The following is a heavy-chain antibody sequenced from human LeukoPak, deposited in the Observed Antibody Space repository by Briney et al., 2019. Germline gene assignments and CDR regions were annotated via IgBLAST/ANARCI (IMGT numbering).Heavy chain of an antibody. CDR3: ARHHGNFWSGYYIY. CDR1: GGSISSSSYY. V-gene: IGHV4-39*01. D-gene: IGHD3-3*01. CDR2: MFHSGST. J-gene: IGHJ4*02. Sequence: SETLSLTCTVSGGSISSSSYYWGWIRQPPGKGLEWIGSMFHSGSTYYNPSLKSRVTISVDTSKNQFSLKLTSVTAADTAVYYCARHHGNFWSGYYIYWGQGILVTVS.